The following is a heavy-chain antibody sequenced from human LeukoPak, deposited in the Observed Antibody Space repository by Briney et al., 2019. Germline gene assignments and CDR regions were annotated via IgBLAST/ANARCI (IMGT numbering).Heavy chain of an antibody. V-gene: IGHV4-59*01. J-gene: IGHJ3*02. D-gene: IGHD2-2*01. CDR2: IYYSGST. CDR1: GGSISGYY. CDR3: ARHSSRSKRDAFDI. Sequence: SETLSLTCIVSGGSISGYYWSWIRQPPGKGLEWIGYIYYSGSTNYNPSLKSRVTISVDTSKNQFSLKLSSVTAADTAVYYCARHSSRSKRDAFDIWGQGTMVTVSS.